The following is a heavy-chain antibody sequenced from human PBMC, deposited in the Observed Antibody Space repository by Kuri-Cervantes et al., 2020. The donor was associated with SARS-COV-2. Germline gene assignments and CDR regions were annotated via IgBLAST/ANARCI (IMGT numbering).Heavy chain of an antibody. CDR2: IYSGGST. J-gene: IGHJ5*02. D-gene: IGHD1-26*01. Sequence: GGSLRLSCAASGFTFSAYAMSWVRQAPGKGLEWVPVIYSGGSTYYADSVQGRFTISRDNSKNTLYLQMNSLRVEDTAVYYCAREDRYGGNLNWFDPWGQGTLVTVSS. CDR1: GFTFSAYA. V-gene: IGHV3-53*01. CDR3: AREDRYGGNLNWFDP.